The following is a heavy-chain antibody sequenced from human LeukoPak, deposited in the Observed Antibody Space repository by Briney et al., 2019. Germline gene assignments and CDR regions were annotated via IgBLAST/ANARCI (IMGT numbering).Heavy chain of an antibody. CDR3: ATARSGSIFGDDMYYFDY. Sequence: ASVKVSCKASGYTFTSYYMHWVRQAPGQGLEWMGGFDPEDGETIYAQKFQGRVTMTEDTSTDTAYMELSSLRSEDTAVYYCATARSGSIFGDDMYYFDYWGQGTLVTVSS. J-gene: IGHJ4*02. CDR2: FDPEDGET. CDR1: GYTFTSYY. V-gene: IGHV1-24*01. D-gene: IGHD3-3*01.